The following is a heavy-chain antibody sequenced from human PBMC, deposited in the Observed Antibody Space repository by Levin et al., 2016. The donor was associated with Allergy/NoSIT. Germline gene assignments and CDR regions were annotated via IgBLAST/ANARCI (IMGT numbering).Heavy chain of an antibody. CDR1: GFTFSSYA. Sequence: GESLKISCAASGFTFSSYAMSWVRQAPGKGLEWVSTVTSSSGTTYYADSVKGRITISRDNSKNTLHLQMNNLRAEDTAVYYCARSAGRAYGMDVWGQGTTVTVSS. J-gene: IGHJ6*02. CDR3: ARSAGRAYGMDV. CDR2: VTSSSGTT. D-gene: IGHD1-26*01. V-gene: IGHV3-23*01.